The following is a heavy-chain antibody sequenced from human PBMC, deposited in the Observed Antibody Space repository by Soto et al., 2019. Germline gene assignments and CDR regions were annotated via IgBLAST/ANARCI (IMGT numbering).Heavy chain of an antibody. J-gene: IGHJ4*02. V-gene: IGHV4-59*08. D-gene: IGHD2-15*01. Sequence: SETLSLTCTVSGGSIRSYYWSWIRQPPGKGLEWIGYIYYSGSTNYNPSLKSRVTISVDTSKNQFSLKLSSVTAADTAVYYCARHEAGYCSGGSCRPFDYWGQGTLVTVSS. CDR2: IYYSGST. CDR3: ARHEAGYCSGGSCRPFDY. CDR1: GGSIRSYY.